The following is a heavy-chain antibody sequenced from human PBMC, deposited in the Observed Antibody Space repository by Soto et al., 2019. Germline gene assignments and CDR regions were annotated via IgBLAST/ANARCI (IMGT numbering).Heavy chain of an antibody. J-gene: IGHJ4*02. V-gene: IGHV3-33*01. CDR3: ARGQLPAATTYFDF. CDR1: GFTFRNYG. D-gene: IGHD2-15*01. Sequence: PGGSLRLSCAASGFTFRNYGMHWVRQAPGKGLEWVAIIWFDGSNKYYADSVKGRFSISRDNSKNTLFLQMDSLRAEDTAVYYCARGQLPAATTYFDFWGQGTLVTVSS. CDR2: IWFDGSNK.